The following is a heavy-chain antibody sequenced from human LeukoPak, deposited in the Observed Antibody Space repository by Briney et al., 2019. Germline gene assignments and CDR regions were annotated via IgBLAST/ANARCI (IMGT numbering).Heavy chain of an antibody. CDR2: MNPNSGNT. V-gene: IGHV1-8*01. Sequence: AASVKVSCKASGYTFTSYDINWVRQATGQGLEWMGWMNPNSGNTGYAQKFQGRVTITRNTSISTAYMELSSLRSEDTAVYYCARGEDYGDTFDYWGQGTLVTVSS. CDR1: GYTFTSYD. CDR3: ARGEDYGDTFDY. J-gene: IGHJ4*02. D-gene: IGHD4-17*01.